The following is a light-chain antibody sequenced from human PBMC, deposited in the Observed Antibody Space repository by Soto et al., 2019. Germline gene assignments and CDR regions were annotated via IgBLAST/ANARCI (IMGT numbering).Light chain of an antibody. V-gene: IGKV1-5*01. CDR2: DVS. J-gene: IGKJ4*01. CDR3: QQYKSYPLT. CDR1: QSISNW. Sequence: DIQMTQSPSTLSASVGDRVTITCRASQSISNWLAWYQQKPGKAPNVLIYDVSTLQSGVPSRFSGSGSGTEFTLTIRSLQPDDFATYYCQQYKSYPLTVGGGTKVEIK.